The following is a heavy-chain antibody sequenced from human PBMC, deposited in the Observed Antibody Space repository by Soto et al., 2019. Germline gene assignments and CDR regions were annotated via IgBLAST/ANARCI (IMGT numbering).Heavy chain of an antibody. J-gene: IGHJ4*02. D-gene: IGHD3-16*01. CDR2: VDGSGYDT. CDR3: AKEIMASAYATTSAFDL. V-gene: IGHV3-23*01. Sequence: ERQLLESGGGLVQPGGSRRLSCVASGFTFSSFAMGWVRQSPGTGLEWVAGVDGSGYDTSFAASVNGRFTITRDNSENTLFLHMTNLRAEDTAGYYCAKEIMASAYATTSAFDLWGPGTLVSVS. CDR1: GFTFSSFA.